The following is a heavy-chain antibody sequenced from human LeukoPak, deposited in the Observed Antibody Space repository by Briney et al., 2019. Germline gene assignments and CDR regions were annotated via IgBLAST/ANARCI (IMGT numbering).Heavy chain of an antibody. Sequence: PPETLSLTCAVYGGSFSGYYWSWIRQPPGKGLEWIGEINHSGSTNYNPSLKSRVTISVDTSKNQFSLKLSSVTAADTAVYYCARGKVATIEYWGQGTLVTVSS. CDR1: GGSFSGYY. V-gene: IGHV4-34*01. CDR3: ARGKVATIEY. J-gene: IGHJ4*02. D-gene: IGHD5-12*01. CDR2: INHSGST.